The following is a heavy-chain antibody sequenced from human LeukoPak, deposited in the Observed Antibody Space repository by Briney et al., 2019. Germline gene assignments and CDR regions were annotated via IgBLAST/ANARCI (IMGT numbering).Heavy chain of an antibody. D-gene: IGHD3-3*01. CDR1: GFSFSDFY. Sequence: KPGGSLRLSXAASGFSFSDFYMTWIRQAPGKGLEWLSYISGRGSSIKYSDSLEGRFTISRDNADNSLYLQMNSLGVDDTAVYFCARVRAYQDIWRAVGPKTFYYYMDVWGRGTTVIVSS. V-gene: IGHV3-11*04. J-gene: IGHJ6*03. CDR2: ISGRGSSI. CDR3: ARVRAYQDIWRAVGPKTFYYYMDV.